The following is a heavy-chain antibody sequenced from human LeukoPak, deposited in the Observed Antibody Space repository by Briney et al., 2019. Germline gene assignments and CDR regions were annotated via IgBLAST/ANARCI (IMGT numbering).Heavy chain of an antibody. J-gene: IGHJ6*02. CDR3: ARHXEPYXXYAMDV. D-gene: IGHD5-24*01. Sequence: PGGSLRLSCAASGFTFSGSVIHWVRQASGKGLEWLGRIRSKDNNGATAYAASVKGRFTISRDDSKNTAYLQMNSLKTEDTAMYYCARHXEPYXXYAMDVWGQXTXXXVS. CDR2: IRSKDNNGAT. V-gene: IGHV3-73*01. CDR1: GFTFSGSV.